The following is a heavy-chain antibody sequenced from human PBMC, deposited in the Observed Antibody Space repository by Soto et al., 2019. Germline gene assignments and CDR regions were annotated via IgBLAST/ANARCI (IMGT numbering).Heavy chain of an antibody. V-gene: IGHV4-30-2*01. CDR2: IYHSGST. Sequence: TLSLTCAVSGGSISSGGYSWSWIRQPPGKGLEWIGYIYHSGSTYYNPSLKSRVTISVDRSKNQFSLKLSSVTAADTAVYYCARGGDTAMVLNYWGQGTLVTVSS. CDR3: ARGGDTAMVLNY. CDR1: GGSISSGGYS. J-gene: IGHJ4*02. D-gene: IGHD5-18*01.